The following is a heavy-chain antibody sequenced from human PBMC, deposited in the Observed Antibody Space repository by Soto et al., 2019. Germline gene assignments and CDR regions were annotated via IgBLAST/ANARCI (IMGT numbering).Heavy chain of an antibody. J-gene: IGHJ4*02. Sequence: PGESLKISCATSGFTFNDAWMTWVRQGPGKGLEWVGRIKSKVDGGTTDYTPPVKGRFIISRDDSRNTVYLQMSSLKTEDTAVYYFTTDLPWTYGALGYWGQGTLVTVSS. CDR3: TTDLPWTYGALGY. CDR1: GFTFNDAW. CDR2: IKSKVDGGTT. V-gene: IGHV3-15*01. D-gene: IGHD1-7*01.